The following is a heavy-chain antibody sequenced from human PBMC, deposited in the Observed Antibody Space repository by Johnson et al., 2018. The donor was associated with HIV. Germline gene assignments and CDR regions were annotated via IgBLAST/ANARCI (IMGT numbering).Heavy chain of an antibody. J-gene: IGHJ3*02. V-gene: IGHV3-7*01. CDR1: GFSFDDYG. D-gene: IGHD3-16*01. Sequence: VQLVESGGGLVKPGGSLRLSCAASGFSFDDYGMSWVRQAPGKGLEWVANIKQGGSEKYYVDSVKGRFTISRDNAKNSLYLQMNSLRAEDTAVYYCARGGWGDAFDIWGQGTMVTVSS. CDR3: ARGGWGDAFDI. CDR2: IKQGGSEK.